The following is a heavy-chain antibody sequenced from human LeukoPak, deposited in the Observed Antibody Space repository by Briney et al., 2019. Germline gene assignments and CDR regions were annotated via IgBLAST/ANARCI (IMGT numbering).Heavy chain of an antibody. CDR3: ARGTRLWGNEKYYFDY. D-gene: IGHD2-21*01. CDR1: GFTFSSYA. V-gene: IGHV3-7*01. CDR2: IKQDGSEK. Sequence: PGRSLRLSCAASGFTFSSYAMHWVRQAPGKGLEWVANIKQDGSEKYYVDSVKGRFTISRDNAKNSLYLQMNSLRAEDTAVYYCARGTRLWGNEKYYFDYWGQGTLVTVSS. J-gene: IGHJ4*02.